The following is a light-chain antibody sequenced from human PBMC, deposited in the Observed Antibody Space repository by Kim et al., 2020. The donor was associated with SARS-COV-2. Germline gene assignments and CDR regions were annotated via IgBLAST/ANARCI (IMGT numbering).Light chain of an antibody. Sequence: LGQTVRNTCQGDSLRNYYATWYQQKPGQTPVLVFFGKNNRPSGIPDRFSGSSSGSTASLTITEAQAEDEADYYCNSRDNTANHLIFGGGTQLTVL. CDR1: SLRNYY. J-gene: IGLJ2*01. CDR3: NSRDNTANHLI. CDR2: GKN. V-gene: IGLV3-19*01.